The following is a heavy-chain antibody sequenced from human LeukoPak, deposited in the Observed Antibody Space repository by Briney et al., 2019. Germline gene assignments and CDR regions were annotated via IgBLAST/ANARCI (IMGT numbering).Heavy chain of an antibody. D-gene: IGHD3-3*01. J-gene: IGHJ6*03. Sequence: SETLSLTCAVYGGSFSGYYWSWIRQPPGKGLEWIGEINHSGSTNYNPSLKSRVTISVDTSKNQFSLKLSSVTAADTAVYYCAREAYYDFWSGYYFRTPYYYYMDVWGKGTTVTVSS. CDR2: INHSGST. CDR1: GGSFSGYY. V-gene: IGHV4-34*01. CDR3: AREAYYDFWSGYYFRTPYYYYMDV.